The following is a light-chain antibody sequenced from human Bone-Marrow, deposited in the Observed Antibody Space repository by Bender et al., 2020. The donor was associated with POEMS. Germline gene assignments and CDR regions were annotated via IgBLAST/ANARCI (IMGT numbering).Light chain of an antibody. J-gene: IGLJ2*01. CDR2: DND. V-gene: IGLV6-57*03. CDR1: SASIANNY. CDR3: QSYDTSNVI. Sequence: NFMLTQPHSVSESPVKTITISCTRSSASIANNYVQWYQQRPGSAPTIVIYDNDQRPSGVPDRFSGSIDKSSNSASLTISGLETEDEADYYCQSYDTSNVIFGRGTKLTVL.